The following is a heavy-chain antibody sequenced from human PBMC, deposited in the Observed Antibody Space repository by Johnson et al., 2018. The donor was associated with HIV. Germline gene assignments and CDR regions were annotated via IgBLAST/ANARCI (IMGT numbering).Heavy chain of an antibody. J-gene: IGHJ3*02. V-gene: IGHV3-30*14. CDR3: ARVRPGNPHDAFDI. CDR1: GFTFNSYA. Sequence: VQLVESGGGVVQPGRSLRLSCVASGFTFNSYAMHWVRQAPGKGLEWVAHVGHDGGIYPYAESVKGRFTVYRDNSKNTVYLQMNSLRPEDTAVYYCARVRPGNPHDAFDIWGQGTLVTVSS. CDR2: VGHDGGIY. D-gene: IGHD1-14*01.